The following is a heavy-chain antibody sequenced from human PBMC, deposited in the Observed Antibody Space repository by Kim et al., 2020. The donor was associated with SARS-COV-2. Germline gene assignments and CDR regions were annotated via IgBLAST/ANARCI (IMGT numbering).Heavy chain of an antibody. J-gene: IGHJ4*02. Sequence: SETLSLTCAVGSISTVYWWSWVRQPPGKGLEWIGEINHRGATNYNPPLKSRAIISVDKSNNQVSLRLTSVTAADTAVYFCARSAPKSTFGVVPTADWGQGTLVTVSS. V-gene: IGHV4-4*02. CDR3: ARSAPKSTFGVVPTAD. CDR2: INHRGAT. D-gene: IGHD3-3*01. CDR1: GSISTVYW.